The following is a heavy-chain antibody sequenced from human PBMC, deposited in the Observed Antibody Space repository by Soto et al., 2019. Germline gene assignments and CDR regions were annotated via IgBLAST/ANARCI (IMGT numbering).Heavy chain of an antibody. J-gene: IGHJ3*02. Sequence: TLSLTSTLSCGSISSYYWIWIRQPPGPGLEWIGYIYYSGSTNYNPSLKRRDTISVDTSNNQYSLKLRSVPAADTVVYYCARAPVGSGWSHDAFDIWGQGTMVTVS. V-gene: IGHV4-59*01. CDR1: CGSISSYY. D-gene: IGHD6-19*01. CDR2: IYYSGST. CDR3: ARAPVGSGWSHDAFDI.